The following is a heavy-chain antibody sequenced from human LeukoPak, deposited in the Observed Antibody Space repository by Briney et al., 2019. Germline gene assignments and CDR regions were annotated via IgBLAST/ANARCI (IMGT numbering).Heavy chain of an antibody. D-gene: IGHD3-3*01. J-gene: IGHJ6*02. CDR2: ISYDGSNK. CDR3: AKDDARFPPYGMDV. Sequence: GRSLRLSCAASGFTFSSYGMHWVRQAPGKGLEWLAVISYDGSNKYYADSVKGRFTISRDNSKNTLYLQMNSLRAEDTAVYYCAKDDARFPPYGMDVWGQGTTVTVSS. V-gene: IGHV3-30*18. CDR1: GFTFSSYG.